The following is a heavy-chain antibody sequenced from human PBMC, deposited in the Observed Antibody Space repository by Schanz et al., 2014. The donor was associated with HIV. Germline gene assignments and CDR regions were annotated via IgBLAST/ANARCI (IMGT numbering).Heavy chain of an antibody. CDR3: AKDFYFRPGRAAAVSFFDY. D-gene: IGHD6-13*01. V-gene: IGHV3-23*01. CDR1: GFTFSSYA. Sequence: EVQLLESGGGLVQPGGSLRLSCAASGFTFSSYAMSWVRQAPGKGLEWVSGISGNSGHTWYADSVKGRFTISRDNPKNRLYLQMNSLRAEDTALYYCAKDFYFRPGRAAAVSFFDYWGQGTLVTVSS. J-gene: IGHJ4*02. CDR2: ISGNSGHT.